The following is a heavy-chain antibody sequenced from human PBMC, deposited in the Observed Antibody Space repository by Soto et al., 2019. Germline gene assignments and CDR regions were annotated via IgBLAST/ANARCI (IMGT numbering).Heavy chain of an antibody. J-gene: IGHJ5*02. D-gene: IGHD2-2*02. CDR1: GGSISSSNW. Sequence: LSLTCAVSGGSISSSNWWSWVRQPPGKGLEWIGEIYHSGSTNYNPSLKSRVTISVDKSKNQFSLKLSSVTAADTAVYYCALGYCSSTSCYMSWFDPWDQGTLVTVST. V-gene: IGHV4-4*02. CDR3: ALGYCSSTSCYMSWFDP. CDR2: IYHSGST.